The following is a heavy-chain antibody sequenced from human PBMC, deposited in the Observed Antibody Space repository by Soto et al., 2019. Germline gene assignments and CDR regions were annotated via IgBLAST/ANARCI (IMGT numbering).Heavy chain of an antibody. CDR1: GFTFSDYY. J-gene: IGHJ4*02. CDR3: TRSIVGTTSSDY. CDR2: SRDKGNSYST. V-gene: IGHV3-72*01. D-gene: IGHD1-26*01. Sequence: EVQLVESGGGLVQPGGSLRLSCAGSGFTFSDYYIDWVRQAPGKGLEWVGRSRDKGNSYSTDYAASVKGRFTVSRDASKNSLYLQMNSLKTEDNALYYCTRSIVGTTSSDYWGQGTLVTVSS.